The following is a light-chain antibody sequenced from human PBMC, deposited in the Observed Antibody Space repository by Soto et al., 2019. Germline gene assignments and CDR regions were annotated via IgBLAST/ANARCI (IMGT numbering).Light chain of an antibody. V-gene: IGKV1-9*01. J-gene: IGKJ1*01. Sequence: IQLAQSPSSLSASVGDRVAITCRASQGISSYLAWYQQKPGKAPKLLIYAASTLQSGVPSRFSGSGSGTDFTLTISSLQPDDFATYCCQQYDSYSWTFGQGTKVDIK. CDR2: AAS. CDR1: QGISSY. CDR3: QQYDSYSWT.